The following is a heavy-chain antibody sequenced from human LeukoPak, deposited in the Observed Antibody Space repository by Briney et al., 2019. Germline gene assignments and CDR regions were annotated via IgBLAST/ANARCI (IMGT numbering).Heavy chain of an antibody. CDR2: ISSSSSTI. CDR1: GFTFSSYS. J-gene: IGHJ6*03. CDR3: ARALIRQGYYYYYMDV. V-gene: IGHV3-48*01. Sequence: GGSLRLSCAASGFTFSSYSMNWVRQAPGKGLEWVSYISSSSSTIYYADSVKGRFTISRDNARNSLYLQMNSLRAEDTAVYYCARALIRQGYYYYYMDVWGKGTTVTVSS.